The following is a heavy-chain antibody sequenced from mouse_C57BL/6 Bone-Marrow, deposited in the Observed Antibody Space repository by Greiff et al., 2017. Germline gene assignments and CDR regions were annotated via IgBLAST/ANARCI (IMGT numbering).Heavy chain of an antibody. Sequence: EVKVVESGGGLVQPGGSLKLSCAASGFTFSDYYMYWVRQTPEKRLEWVAYISNGGGSTYYPDTVKGRFTISRDNAKNTLYLQMSRLKSEDTAMYYCARDEMDYWGQGTSVTVSS. V-gene: IGHV5-12*01. CDR2: ISNGGGST. J-gene: IGHJ4*01. CDR1: GFTFSDYY. CDR3: ARDEMDY.